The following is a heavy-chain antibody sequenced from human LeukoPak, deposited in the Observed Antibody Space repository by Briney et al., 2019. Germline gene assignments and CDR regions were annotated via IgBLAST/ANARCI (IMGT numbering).Heavy chain of an antibody. Sequence: ASVKVSCKASGYTFSNYGISWVRQAPGQGLEWMGWISAYSGHTNYAQKLQGRVTMTTDTSTSTAYMELRSLRSDDTAVYYCARDRITMIVVVGLNGFDPWGQGTLVTVSS. CDR2: ISAYSGHT. D-gene: IGHD3-22*01. CDR3: ARDRITMIVVVGLNGFDP. J-gene: IGHJ5*02. V-gene: IGHV1-18*01. CDR1: GYTFSNYG.